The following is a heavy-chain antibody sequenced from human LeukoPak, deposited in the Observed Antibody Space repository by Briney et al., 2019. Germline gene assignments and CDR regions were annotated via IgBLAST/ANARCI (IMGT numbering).Heavy chain of an antibody. CDR1: GGSISGSSYY. V-gene: IGHV4-39*07. J-gene: IGHJ4*02. D-gene: IGHD6-19*01. Sequence: SETLSLTCTVSGGSISGSSYYWGWIRQPPGKGLEWIGSIYYSGTTYYNPSLKSRVTISIDTSKNLFSLKLSSVTAADTAVYYCAGVRGYSSGWYRYFDYWGQGTLVTVSS. CDR2: IYYSGTT. CDR3: AGVRGYSSGWYRYFDY.